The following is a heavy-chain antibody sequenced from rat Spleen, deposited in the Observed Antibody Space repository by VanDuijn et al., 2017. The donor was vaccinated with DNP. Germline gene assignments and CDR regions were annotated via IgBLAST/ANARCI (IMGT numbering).Heavy chain of an antibody. CDR2: IIYDGSRT. Sequence: EVQLVESGGGLVQPGRSLKLSCAASGFTFSDYNMAWVRQAPKKGLEWVATIIYDGSRTYYRDSVKGRFTISRDNAKSTLYLQMDSLRSEDTATYYCATHATEGIVSSEYYFDYWGQGVMVTVSS. D-gene: IGHD1-11*01. J-gene: IGHJ2*01. CDR1: GFTFSDYN. CDR3: ATHATEGIVSSEYYFDY. V-gene: IGHV5S10*01.